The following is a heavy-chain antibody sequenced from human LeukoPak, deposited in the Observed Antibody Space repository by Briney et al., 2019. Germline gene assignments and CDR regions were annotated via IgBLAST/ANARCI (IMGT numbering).Heavy chain of an antibody. CDR3: ARDSPQGIAARNY. CDR2: IIPILGIA. D-gene: IGHD6-6*01. Sequence: GASVKVSCKASGGTFSSYAISWVRQAPGQGLEWMGRIIPILGIANYAQKFQGRVTITADKSTSTAYMELRSLRSDDTAVYYCARDSPQGIAARNYWGQGTLVTVSS. V-gene: IGHV1-69*04. J-gene: IGHJ4*02. CDR1: GGTFSSYA.